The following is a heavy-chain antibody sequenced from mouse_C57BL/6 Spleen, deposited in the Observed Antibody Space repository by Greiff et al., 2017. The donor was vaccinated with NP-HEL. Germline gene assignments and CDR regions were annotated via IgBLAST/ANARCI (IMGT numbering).Heavy chain of an antibody. J-gene: IGHJ3*01. Sequence: DVKLVESEGGLVQPGRSMKLSCTASGFTFSDYYMAWVRQVPEKGLEWVANINYDGSSTYYLDSLKSRFIISRDNAKNILYLQMSSLKSEDTATYYCARQYGAWFAYWGQGTLVTVSA. CDR1: GFTFSDYY. D-gene: IGHD1-1*01. CDR3: ARQYGAWFAY. CDR2: INYDGSST. V-gene: IGHV5-16*01.